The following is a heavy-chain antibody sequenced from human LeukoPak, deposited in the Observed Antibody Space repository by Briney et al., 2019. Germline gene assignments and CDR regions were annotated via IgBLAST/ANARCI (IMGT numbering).Heavy chain of an antibody. J-gene: IGHJ4*02. CDR2: ISSNGGST. V-gene: IGHV3-64*01. D-gene: IGHD3-10*01. CDR1: GFTFSSYA. CDR3: ARDGERSRGFEEFSAPGY. Sequence: GGSLRLSCAASGFTFSSYATHWVRQAPGKGLEYVPAISSNGGSTYYANSVKGRFTISRDNSKNTLYLQMGSLRAEDMAVYYCARDGERSRGFEEFSAPGYWGQGTLVTVSS.